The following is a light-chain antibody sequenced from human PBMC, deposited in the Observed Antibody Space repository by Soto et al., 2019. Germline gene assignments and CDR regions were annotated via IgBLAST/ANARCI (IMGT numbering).Light chain of an antibody. CDR2: GNS. CDR3: QSYDSSLSGWV. Sequence: QPVLTQPPSVSGAPGQRVTISCTGSSSNIGAGFDVHWYQQLPGTAPKLLIYGNSNRPSGVPDRFSGSKSGTSASLAITGLQAEDEADDYCQSYDSSLSGWVFGGGTKLTV. CDR1: SSNIGAGFD. V-gene: IGLV1-40*01. J-gene: IGLJ3*02.